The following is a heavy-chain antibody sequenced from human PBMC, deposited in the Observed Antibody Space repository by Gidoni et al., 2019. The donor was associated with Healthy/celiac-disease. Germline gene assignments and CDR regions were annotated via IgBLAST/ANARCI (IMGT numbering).Heavy chain of an antibody. J-gene: IGHJ4*02. D-gene: IGHD6-19*01. CDR1: GFTFDDYA. CDR2: ISWNSGSI. CDR3: AKGYSSGWYALDY. Sequence: EVQLVESGGGLVQPGRSLRLSCAASGFTFDDYAMHWVRQAPGKGLEWGSGISWNSGSIGYADSVKGRFTISRDNAKNSLYLQMNSLRAEDTALYYCAKGYSSGWYALDYWGQGTLVTVSS. V-gene: IGHV3-9*01.